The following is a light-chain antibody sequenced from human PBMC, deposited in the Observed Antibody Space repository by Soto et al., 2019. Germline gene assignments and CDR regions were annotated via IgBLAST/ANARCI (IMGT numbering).Light chain of an antibody. Sequence: EIVMTQSPATLSVSPGERATLSCRASQSVSSNLAWYQQKPGQAPRLVMYGVSLRATGIPDRFSGSGSGTDFTLTISRLEPEDFAVYYCQQYGGSPWTFGQGTRLEIK. CDR3: QQYGGSPWT. CDR1: QSVSSN. CDR2: GVS. V-gene: IGKV3-20*01. J-gene: IGKJ5*01.